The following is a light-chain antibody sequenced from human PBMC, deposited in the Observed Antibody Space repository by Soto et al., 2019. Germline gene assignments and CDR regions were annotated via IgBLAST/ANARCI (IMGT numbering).Light chain of an antibody. CDR3: SSYTSRYTYA. J-gene: IGLJ1*01. CDR2: DVD. V-gene: IGLV2-14*03. CDR1: SSDVGGYNY. Sequence: QSALTQPASVSGSPGQSIAISCTGTSSDVGGYNYVSWYQQHPDKAPKLVIFDVDNRPSGVSNRFSGSKSGNTASLTISGLQAEDEADYYCSSYTSRYTYAFGPGTKVTVL.